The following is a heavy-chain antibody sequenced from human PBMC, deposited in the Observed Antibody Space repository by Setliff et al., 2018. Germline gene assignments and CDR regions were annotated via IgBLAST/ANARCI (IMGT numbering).Heavy chain of an antibody. CDR2: IYHNGNT. CDR1: GYSISSGYC. V-gene: IGHV4-38-2*01. Sequence: LSLTCDVSGYSISSGYCWGWIRQPPGKGLEWIGYIYHNGNTNFNPSLKTRVTMSVDTSRNQFALNLRSVTAADAAVYYCARQPTGTYQWTFDSWGQGTLVTVS. D-gene: IGHD1-26*01. J-gene: IGHJ4*02. CDR3: ARQPTGTYQWTFDS.